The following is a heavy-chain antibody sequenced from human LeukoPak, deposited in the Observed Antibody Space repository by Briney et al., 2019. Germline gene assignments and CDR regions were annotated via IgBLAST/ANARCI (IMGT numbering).Heavy chain of an antibody. Sequence: SVKVSCKASGGTFSSYALSWVRQAPGQGLVWMGRIIPIIDITNYAQKFQGRVTITADESTGTAFMELKSLRSEEKAIYYCARDNPPYCNGGSCYSCWGQGTLVTISS. D-gene: IGHD2-15*01. J-gene: IGHJ4*02. CDR2: IIPIIDIT. CDR1: GGTFSSYA. CDR3: ARDNPPYCNGGSCYSC. V-gene: IGHV1-69*04.